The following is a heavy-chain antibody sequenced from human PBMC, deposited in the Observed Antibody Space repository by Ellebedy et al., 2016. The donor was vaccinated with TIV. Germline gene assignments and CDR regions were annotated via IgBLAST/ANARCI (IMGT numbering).Heavy chain of an antibody. J-gene: IGHJ4*02. V-gene: IGHV3-23*01. CDR1: GFTFSNYA. CDR2: ISRSGGHT. Sequence: GESLKISCAASGFTFSNYAMSWVRQAPGKGLEWVSDISRSGGHTYYADSVKGRFTISRDDSKNTVYLQMNSLRADDTAIYHCARGPLGGTPRAFDSWGQGTLVTVSS. CDR3: ARGPLGGTPRAFDS. D-gene: IGHD1-26*01.